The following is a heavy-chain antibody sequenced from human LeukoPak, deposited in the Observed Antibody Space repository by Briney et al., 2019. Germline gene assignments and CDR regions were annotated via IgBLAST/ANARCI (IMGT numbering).Heavy chain of an antibody. J-gene: IGHJ6*02. CDR3: ARDAGHQLSRRNYYAMDV. CDR1: GGSINSSSYY. CDR2: MYYRGST. Sequence: SETLSLTCTVSGGSINSSSYYWGWVRQPPGKGLEWIGSMYYRGSTYYNPALKSRVTISVDTSKNQFSLKLSSVTAADTAVYYCARDAGHQLSRRNYYAMDVWGQGTTVTVSS. V-gene: IGHV4-39*07. D-gene: IGHD1-1*01.